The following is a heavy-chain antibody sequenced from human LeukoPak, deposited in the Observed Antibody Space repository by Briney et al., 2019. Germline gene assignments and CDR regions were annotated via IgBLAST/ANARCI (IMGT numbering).Heavy chain of an antibody. CDR2: MNEYGSEI. J-gene: IGHJ4*02. V-gene: IGHV3-7*01. CDR3: ARPRGCGSSRCNNFDY. D-gene: IGHD2-2*01. Sequence: PGGSLRLSCAVSGFTFSGFSMSWVRQAPGKGLEWVAKMNEYGSEIFYVDSVKGRFTISRDNAKNSLHLQMNRLRAEDTAVYYCARPRGCGSSRCNNFDYWGQGTLVTVSS. CDR1: GFTFSGFS.